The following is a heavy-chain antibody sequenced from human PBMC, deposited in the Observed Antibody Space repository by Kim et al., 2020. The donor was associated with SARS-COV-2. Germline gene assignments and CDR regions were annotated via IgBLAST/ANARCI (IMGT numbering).Heavy chain of an antibody. J-gene: IGHJ4*02. Sequence: GGSLRLSCAASGFTFSSYAMHWVRQAPGKGLEWVAVISYDGSNKYYADSVKGRFTISRDNSKNTLYLQMNSLRAEDTAVYYCARDPPHHYYDSSALAGYYFDYWGQGTLVTVSS. V-gene: IGHV3-30*04. CDR1: GFTFSSYA. D-gene: IGHD3-22*01. CDR2: ISYDGSNK. CDR3: ARDPPHHYYDSSALAGYYFDY.